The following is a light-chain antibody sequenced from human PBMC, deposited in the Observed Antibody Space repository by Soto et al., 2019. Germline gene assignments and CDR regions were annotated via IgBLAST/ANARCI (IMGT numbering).Light chain of an antibody. J-gene: IGLJ2*01. V-gene: IGLV1-51*02. CDR1: SSNIGSNY. CDR3: GTWDSSLSAPVV. Sequence: QSVLTQPPSVSAAPGQKVTISCSGSSSNIGSNYVSWYQQLPGTAPKLLIYENNKRPSGIPDRFSGSKSGTSATLGITGLQTGDEADYYCGTWDSSLSAPVVFGGGTKLTVL. CDR2: ENN.